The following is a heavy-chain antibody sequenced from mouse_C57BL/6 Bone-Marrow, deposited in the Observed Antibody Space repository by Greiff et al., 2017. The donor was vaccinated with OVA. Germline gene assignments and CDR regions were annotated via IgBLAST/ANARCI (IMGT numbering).Heavy chain of an antibody. CDR3: ARWGTTAPYFDY. V-gene: IGHV1-39*01. CDR1: GYSFTDYN. Sequence: VVEPGASVKISCKASGYSFTDYNMNWVKQSNGKSLEWIGVINPNYGTTSYNQKFKGKATLTVDQSSSTAYMQLNSLTSEDSAVYYCARWGTTAPYFDYWGQGTTLTVSS. D-gene: IGHD1-2*01. J-gene: IGHJ2*01. CDR2: INPNYGTT.